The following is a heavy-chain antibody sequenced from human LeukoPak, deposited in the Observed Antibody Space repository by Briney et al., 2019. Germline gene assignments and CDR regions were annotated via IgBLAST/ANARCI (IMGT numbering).Heavy chain of an antibody. Sequence: PGGSLRLSCAASGFTFSSYSMNWVRQAPGKGLEWVSYISSSSSTIYYVDSVKGRFTISRDNAKNSLYLQMNSLRAEDTAVYYCARAQRITISVWYPAMDVWGKGTTVTVSS. CDR2: ISSSSSTI. CDR1: GFTFSSYS. D-gene: IGHD3-3*01. J-gene: IGHJ6*03. CDR3: ARAQRITISVWYPAMDV. V-gene: IGHV3-48*01.